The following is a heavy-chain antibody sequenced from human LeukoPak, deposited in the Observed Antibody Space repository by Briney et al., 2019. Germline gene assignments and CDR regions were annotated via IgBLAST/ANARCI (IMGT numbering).Heavy chain of an antibody. J-gene: IGHJ4*02. CDR2: ISSNGSTI. D-gene: IGHD3-16*01. CDR1: GFTFSDYY. V-gene: IGHV3-11*01. CDR3: ARAFWGFDFDY. Sequence: GGSLRLSCVASGFTFSDYYMSWIRQAPGKGLEWVSYISSNGSTIYYADSVKGRFTISRDNAKNSLYLQMNSLRVEDTAVYYCARAFWGFDFDYWGQGALVTVSS.